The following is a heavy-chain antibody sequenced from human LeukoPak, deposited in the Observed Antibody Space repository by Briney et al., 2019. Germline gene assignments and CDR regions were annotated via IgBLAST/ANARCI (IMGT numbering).Heavy chain of an antibody. V-gene: IGHV3-66*02. CDR1: GFTVSSNY. D-gene: IGHD3-22*01. Sequence: GGSLRLSCAASGFTVSSNYMSWVRQAPGKGLEWVSVIYSGGSTYYADSVKGRFTISRDNSKNTLYLQMNSLRAEDTAVYYCASTYYYDSSGYWNYYYYMDVWGKGTTVTVCS. CDR2: IYSGGST. J-gene: IGHJ6*03. CDR3: ASTYYYDSSGYWNYYYYMDV.